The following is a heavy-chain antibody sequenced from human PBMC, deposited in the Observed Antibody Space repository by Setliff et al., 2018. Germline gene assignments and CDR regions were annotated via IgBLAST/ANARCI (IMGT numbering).Heavy chain of an antibody. D-gene: IGHD3-22*01. CDR3: ARDLIPVTYYYDSSGYSGAFDI. J-gene: IGHJ3*02. Sequence: SETLSLTCTVYGGSFSAYYWSWIRQPPGKGLEWIGEISHGGGTNYNPSLKSRVTISIDTSKNLFSLKLSSVTAADTAVYYCARDLIPVTYYYDSSGYSGAFDIWGQGTMVTVSS. V-gene: IGHV4-34*01. CDR2: ISHGGGT. CDR1: GGSFSAYY.